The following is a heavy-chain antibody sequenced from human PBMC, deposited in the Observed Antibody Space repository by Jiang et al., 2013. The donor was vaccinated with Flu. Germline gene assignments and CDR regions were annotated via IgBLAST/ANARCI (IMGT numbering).Heavy chain of an antibody. CDR3: ARDRISEGGWFDP. D-gene: IGHD1-14*01. V-gene: IGHV6-1*01. Sequence: SVKSRIIVNPDTSKNQFSLHLNSVTPEDTAVYYCARDRISEGGWFDPWGQGTLVTVSS. J-gene: IGHJ5*02.